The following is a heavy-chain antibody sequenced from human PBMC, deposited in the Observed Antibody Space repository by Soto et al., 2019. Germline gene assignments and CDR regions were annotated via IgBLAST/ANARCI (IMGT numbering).Heavy chain of an antibody. V-gene: IGHV3-11*01. J-gene: IGHJ4*02. CDR1: GFNFSDYC. CDR3: ARDNNFWSGYFDL. Sequence: GAAQRISYAPPGFNFSDYCRSRFRQAPGKGLEWVSYISTSGSTTYDADSVRGRITISRDNAKNTLYLQMNSLSPEDTAVYYSARDNNFWSGYFDLWGQGTFGTVSS. D-gene: IGHD3-3*01. CDR2: ISTSGSTT.